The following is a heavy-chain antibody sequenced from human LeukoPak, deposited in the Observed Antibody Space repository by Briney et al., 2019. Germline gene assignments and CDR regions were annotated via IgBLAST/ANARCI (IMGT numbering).Heavy chain of an antibody. Sequence: ASVKVSCKASGYTFTSYDINWVRQATGQGLEWMGWMNPNSGNTGYAQKFQDRVTVTSNTSISTAYMELRSLTSEDTAVYYCARELIVLEPAARRYNYYMDVWGIGTTVSVSS. D-gene: IGHD2-2*01. CDR2: MNPNSGNT. CDR1: GYTFTSYD. J-gene: IGHJ6*03. V-gene: IGHV1-8*01. CDR3: ARELIVLEPAARRYNYYMDV.